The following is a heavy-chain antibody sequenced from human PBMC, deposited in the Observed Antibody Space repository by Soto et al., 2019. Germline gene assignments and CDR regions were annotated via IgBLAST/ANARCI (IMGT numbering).Heavy chain of an antibody. Sequence: ASVKVSCKASGYTFTSYDINWVRQATGQGLEWMGWMNPNSGNTGYAQKFQGRVTMTRNTSISTAYMELSSLRSEDTAVYYCARVYRSYYYDSSGPLPDDAFDIWGQGTMVTVSS. CDR2: MNPNSGNT. J-gene: IGHJ3*02. D-gene: IGHD3-22*01. CDR1: GYTFTSYD. CDR3: ARVYRSYYYDSSGPLPDDAFDI. V-gene: IGHV1-8*01.